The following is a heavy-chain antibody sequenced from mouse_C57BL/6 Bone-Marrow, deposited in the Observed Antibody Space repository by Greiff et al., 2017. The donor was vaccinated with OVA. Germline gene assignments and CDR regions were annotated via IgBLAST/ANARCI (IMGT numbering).Heavy chain of an antibody. V-gene: IGHV2-5*01. J-gene: IGHJ3*01. CDR3: AKAYYDYPLFAY. D-gene: IGHD2-4*01. Sequence: QVQLKESGPGLVQPSQSLSITCTVSGFSLTSYGVHWVRQSPGKGLEWLGVIWRGGSTDYNAAFMSIPSITQDNSKSQVFFKLNSLQADDSAIYYCAKAYYDYPLFAYWGQGTLVTVSS. CDR2: IWRGGST. CDR1: GFSLTSYG.